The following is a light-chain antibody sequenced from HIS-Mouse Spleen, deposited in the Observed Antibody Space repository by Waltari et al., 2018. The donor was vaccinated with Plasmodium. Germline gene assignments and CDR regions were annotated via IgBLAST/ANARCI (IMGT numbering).Light chain of an antibody. Sequence: EIVMTQSQATLSVSPGERANLSCRASQSVSSNLAWYQQKPCQAPRLLIYGASTRATGIPARFSGSGFGTEFTLTISSLQSEDFAVYYCQQYNNWPFTFGPGTKVDIK. CDR1: QSVSSN. CDR3: QQYNNWPFT. J-gene: IGKJ3*01. CDR2: GAS. V-gene: IGKV3-15*01.